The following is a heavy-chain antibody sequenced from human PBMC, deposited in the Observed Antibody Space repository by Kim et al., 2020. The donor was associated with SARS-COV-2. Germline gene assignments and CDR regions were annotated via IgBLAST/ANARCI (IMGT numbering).Heavy chain of an antibody. V-gene: IGHV3-48*02. CDR1: GFTFSSYS. Sequence: GGSLRLSCAASGFTFSSYSMNWVRQAPGKGLEWVSYISSSSSTIYYAASVKGRFTISRDNAKNSLYLQMNSLRDEDTAVYYCARMEGYCSGGSVYLKYYYYYGMDVWGQGTTVTVSS. CDR2: ISSSSSTI. CDR3: ARMEGYCSGGSVYLKYYYYYGMDV. D-gene: IGHD2-15*01. J-gene: IGHJ6*02.